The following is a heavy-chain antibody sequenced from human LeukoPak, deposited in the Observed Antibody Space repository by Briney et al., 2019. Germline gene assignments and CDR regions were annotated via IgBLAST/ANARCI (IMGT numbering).Heavy chain of an antibody. CDR2: ISYDGSNK. J-gene: IGHJ4*02. CDR3: AKDSSGSLGY. V-gene: IGHV3-30*18. CDR1: GFTFSSYG. D-gene: IGHD3-22*01. Sequence: GGFLRLSCAASGFTFSSYGMHWVRQAPGKGLEWVAVISYDGSNKYYADSVKGRFTISRDNSKNTLYLQMNSLRAEDTAVYYCAKDSSGSLGYWGQGTLVTVSS.